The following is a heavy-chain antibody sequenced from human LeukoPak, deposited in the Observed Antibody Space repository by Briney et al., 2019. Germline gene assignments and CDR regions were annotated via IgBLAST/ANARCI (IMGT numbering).Heavy chain of an antibody. Sequence: KPSETLSLTCAVYGGPFSGYYWSWIRQPPGKGLEWIGEINHSGSTNYNPSLKSRVTISVDTSKNQFSLKLSSVTAADTAVYYCARGMAVYYYYGMDVWGQGTTVTVSS. V-gene: IGHV4-34*01. CDR2: INHSGST. CDR3: ARGMAVYYYYGMDV. CDR1: GGPFSGYY. D-gene: IGHD5-24*01. J-gene: IGHJ6*02.